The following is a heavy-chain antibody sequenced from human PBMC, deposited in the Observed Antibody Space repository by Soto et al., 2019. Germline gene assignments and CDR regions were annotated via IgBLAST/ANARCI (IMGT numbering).Heavy chain of an antibody. J-gene: IGHJ4*02. D-gene: IGHD2-15*01. CDR3: ARLTGCSGGDCYPYYFDY. CDR1: GFTVSSDY. Sequence: EVQLVESGGGLIQPGGSLRLSCAASGFTVSSDYMNWVRQAPGKGLEWVSVIYSGGSTYYADSVKGRFTISRDNSKNTLYLQMNSLRAEDTAVYYCARLTGCSGGDCYPYYFDYWGQGTLVTVSS. V-gene: IGHV3-53*01. CDR2: IYSGGST.